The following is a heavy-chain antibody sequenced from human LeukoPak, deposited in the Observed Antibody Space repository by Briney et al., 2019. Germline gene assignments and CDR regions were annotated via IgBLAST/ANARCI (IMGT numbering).Heavy chain of an antibody. D-gene: IGHD3-10*01. CDR3: EGELWFGEFDAFDI. CDR1: GFSFSSYE. Sequence: GGSLRLSCAASGFSFSSYEMNWVRQAPGKGLEWLSYIGSSGGTIGYADSVKGRFTTSRDNAKNSLHLQMNSLRAEDTAVYYCEGELWFGEFDAFDIWGQGTMVTVSS. J-gene: IGHJ3*02. CDR2: IGSSGGTI. V-gene: IGHV3-48*03.